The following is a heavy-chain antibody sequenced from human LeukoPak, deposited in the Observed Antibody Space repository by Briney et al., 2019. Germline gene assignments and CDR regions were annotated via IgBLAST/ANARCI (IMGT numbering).Heavy chain of an antibody. CDR3: ARETKNYDFWSGYYPYYYYYGMDV. CDR2: INPNSGGT. CDR1: GYTFTGYY. J-gene: IGHJ6*02. V-gene: IGHV1-2*04. Sequence: ASVKVSCMASGYTFTGYYMHWVRQAPGQGLEWMGWINPNSGGTNYAQKFQGWVTMTRDTSISTAYMELSRLRSDDTAVYFCARETKNYDFWSGYYPYYYYYGMDVWGQGTTVTVSS. D-gene: IGHD3-3*01.